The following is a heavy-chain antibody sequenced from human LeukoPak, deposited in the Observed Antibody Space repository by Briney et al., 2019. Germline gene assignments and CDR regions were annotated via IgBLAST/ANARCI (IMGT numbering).Heavy chain of an antibody. CDR1: GVSFSGYY. J-gene: IGHJ5*02. CDR2: INHSGST. D-gene: IGHD6-13*01. CDR3: ARSGRYSSSWYFVSRWFDP. Sequence: TSETLSLTCAVYGVSFSGYYWSWIRQPPGKGLEWIGEINHSGSTNYNPSLKSRVTISVDTSKSQFSRKLSSVTAADTAVYYCARSGRYSSSWYFVSRWFDPWGQGTLVTVSS. V-gene: IGHV4-34*01.